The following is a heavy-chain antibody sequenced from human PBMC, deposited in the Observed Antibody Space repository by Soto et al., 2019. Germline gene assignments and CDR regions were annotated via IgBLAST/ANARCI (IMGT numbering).Heavy chain of an antibody. J-gene: IGHJ4*02. CDR3: TRGVAVAGTTPLCFDL. CDR2: IMPIFGTA. CDR1: GGTFSNFT. D-gene: IGHD6-19*01. V-gene: IGHV1-69*01. Sequence: QVQLVQSGAEMKKPGSSVTVSCKASGGTFSNFTFNWVRQASGQGLEWMGGIMPIFGTANYAQKFQDRITINADESTSTAYMELSSLRSDDTAVYYCTRGVAVAGTTPLCFDLWGQGTLVTVSS.